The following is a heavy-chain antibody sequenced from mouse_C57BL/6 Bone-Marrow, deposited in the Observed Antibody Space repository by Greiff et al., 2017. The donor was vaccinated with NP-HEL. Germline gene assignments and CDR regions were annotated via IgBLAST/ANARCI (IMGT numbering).Heavy chain of an antibody. CDR3: ARSGGNCVDYYAMDY. D-gene: IGHD2-1*01. CDR1: GFNIKNSY. Sequence: VHVKQSVAELVRPGASVKLSCTASGFNIKNSYMHWVKQRPEQGLEWIGRIDPANGNTKYAPKFQGKATITADTSSNTAYLQLSSLTSGDTAIYYCARSGGNCVDYYAMDYWGQGTSVTVSS. CDR2: IDPANGNT. J-gene: IGHJ4*01. V-gene: IGHV14-3*01.